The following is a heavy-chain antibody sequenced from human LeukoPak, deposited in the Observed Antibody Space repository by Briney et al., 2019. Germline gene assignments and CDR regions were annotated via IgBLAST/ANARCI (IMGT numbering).Heavy chain of an antibody. Sequence: GGSLRLSCAASGFTFDDYAMHWVRQAPGRGLEWVSYISSSGSTIYYAGSVKGRFTISRDNAKNSLYLQMNSLRAEDTAVYYCSGSSTPAEYFQHWGQGTLVTVSS. CDR3: SGSSTPAEYFQH. V-gene: IGHV3-11*04. CDR2: ISSSGSTI. CDR1: GFTFDDYA. D-gene: IGHD1-26*01. J-gene: IGHJ1*01.